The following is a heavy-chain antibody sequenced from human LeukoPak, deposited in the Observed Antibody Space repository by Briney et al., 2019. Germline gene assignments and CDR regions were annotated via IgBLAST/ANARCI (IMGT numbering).Heavy chain of an antibody. CDR3: ARGGRSYYDSSGYPSPPYYFDY. V-gene: IGHV3-23*01. CDR2: ISGSGGST. J-gene: IGHJ4*02. D-gene: IGHD3-22*01. CDR1: GFTFSSYA. Sequence: GGSLRVSCAASGFTFSSYAMSWVRQAPGKGLEWVSAISGSGGSTYYADSVKGRFTISRDNSKNTLYLQMNSLRAEDTAVYYCARGGRSYYDSSGYPSPPYYFDYWGQGTLVTVSS.